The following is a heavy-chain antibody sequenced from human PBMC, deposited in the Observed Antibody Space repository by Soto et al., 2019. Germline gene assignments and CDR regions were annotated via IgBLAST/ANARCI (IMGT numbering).Heavy chain of an antibody. V-gene: IGHV3-53*01. CDR3: ARSVEMATTNYWYFDL. CDR2: IYSGGST. D-gene: IGHD1-1*01. J-gene: IGHJ2*01. CDR1: GFTVSSNY. Sequence: GGSLRLSCAASGFTVSSNYMSWVRQAPGKGLEWVSVIYSGGSTYYADSVKGRFTISRDNSKNTLYLQMNSLRAEDTAVYYCARSVEMATTNYWYFDLWGRGTMLTLSS.